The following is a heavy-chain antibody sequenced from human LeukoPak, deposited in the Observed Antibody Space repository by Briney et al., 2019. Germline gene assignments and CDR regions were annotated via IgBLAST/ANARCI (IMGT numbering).Heavy chain of an antibody. Sequence: EASVKVSCKASGYTFTSYDINWVRQATGQGLEWMGWMNPNSYNTGYAQKFQGRLTMTGNTSISTAYMELSSLRSEDTAVYYCAGSPHRYYFDYWGQGTLVTVSS. D-gene: IGHD3-10*01. J-gene: IGHJ4*02. CDR3: AGSPHRYYFDY. CDR2: MNPNSYNT. V-gene: IGHV1-8*01. CDR1: GYTFTSYD.